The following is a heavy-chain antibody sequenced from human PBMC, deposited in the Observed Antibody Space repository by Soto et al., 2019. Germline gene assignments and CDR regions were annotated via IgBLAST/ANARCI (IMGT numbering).Heavy chain of an antibody. Sequence: SETLSLTCAVFGDSMNTNNWWSWVRQTPGKGLEWIGEIHHNGDTTYTPSLKSRVTMSLDKSKYHFSLSLTSVTAADTAVYYCARTRKSCTTSRCPDVYFDFWGRGTLVTVS. CDR1: GDSMNTNNW. V-gene: IGHV4-4*02. CDR3: ARTRKSCTTSRCPDVYFDF. J-gene: IGHJ4*02. CDR2: IHHNGDT. D-gene: IGHD2-8*01.